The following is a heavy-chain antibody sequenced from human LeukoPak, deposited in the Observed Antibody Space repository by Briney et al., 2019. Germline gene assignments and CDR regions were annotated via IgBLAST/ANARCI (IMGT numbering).Heavy chain of an antibody. CDR1: GGSFSGYY. CDR3: ARARSGKWGFDY. Sequence: SETLSLTCTVYGGSFSGYYWSWIRQPPGRGLEWIGEINHSGSINYNPSLKSRVTISVDTSKNQFSLKLSSVTTADTAVYYCARARSGKWGFDYWGQGTLVTVSS. J-gene: IGHJ4*02. CDR2: INHSGSI. V-gene: IGHV4-34*01. D-gene: IGHD1-26*01.